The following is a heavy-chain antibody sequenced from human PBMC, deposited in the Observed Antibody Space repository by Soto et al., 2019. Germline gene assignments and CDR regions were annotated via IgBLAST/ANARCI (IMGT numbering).Heavy chain of an antibody. V-gene: IGHV1-18*01. CDR2: ISAYNGNT. CDR3: ARELDYYGSGSYYNAGFDY. Sequence: ASVKVSCKASGYTFTSYGISWVRQAPGQGLEWMGWISAYNGNTNYAQKLQGRVTMTTDTSTSTAYMELRSLRSDDTAVYYCARELDYYGSGSYYNAGFDYWGQGTLVTVSS. J-gene: IGHJ4*02. CDR1: GYTFTSYG. D-gene: IGHD3-10*01.